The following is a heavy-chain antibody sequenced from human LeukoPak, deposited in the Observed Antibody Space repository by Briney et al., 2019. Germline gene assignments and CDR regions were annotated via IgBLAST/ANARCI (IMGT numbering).Heavy chain of an antibody. J-gene: IGHJ5*02. V-gene: IGHV3-30-3*01. CDR1: GFTFSSYA. CDR3: ARVRRSTSWSFDP. CDR2: ISYDGSNK. D-gene: IGHD2-2*01. Sequence: GGSLRLSCAASGFTFSSYAMHWVRQAPGKGLEWVAVISYDGSNKYYADSVKGRFTISRDNSKNTLYLQMNSLRAEDTAVYYCARVRRSTSWSFDPWGQGTLVTVSS.